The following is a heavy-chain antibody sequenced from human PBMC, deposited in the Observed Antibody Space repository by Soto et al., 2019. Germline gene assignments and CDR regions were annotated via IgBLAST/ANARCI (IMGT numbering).Heavy chain of an antibody. V-gene: IGHV6-1*01. CDR2: TYYRSKWYN. Sequence: TLSLTCAISGDSVSSNSAAWNCIRQSPSRGLEWLGRTYYRSKWYNDYAVSVKSRITINPDTSKNQFSLQLNSVTPEDTAVYYCARGMGYSYGYYYYYGMDVWGQGTTVTVSS. J-gene: IGHJ6*02. CDR1: GDSVSSNSAA. CDR3: ARGMGYSYGYYYYYGMDV. D-gene: IGHD5-18*01.